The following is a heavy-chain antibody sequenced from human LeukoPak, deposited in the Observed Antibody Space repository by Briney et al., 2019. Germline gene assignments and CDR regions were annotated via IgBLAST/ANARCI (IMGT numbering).Heavy chain of an antibody. Sequence: GGSLRLSCAASGFTFSSYAMSWVRQAPGKGLEWVLSISGSGGSTYYAASVKGRFTISRENSKNTLYLQMNSLRAEDTAVYYCAKSGGNVQVTPLDYWGQGTLVTVSS. CDR1: GFTFSSYA. D-gene: IGHD4-23*01. V-gene: IGHV3-23*01. CDR3: AKSGGNVQVTPLDY. CDR2: ISGSGGST. J-gene: IGHJ4*02.